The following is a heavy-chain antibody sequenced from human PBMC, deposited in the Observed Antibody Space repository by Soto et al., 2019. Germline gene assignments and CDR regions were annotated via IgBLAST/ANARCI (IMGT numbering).Heavy chain of an antibody. CDR3: ATQGREQWLVRPIYYYYGMDV. CDR1: GYSFTSYG. V-gene: IGHV5-10-1*01. CDR2: IDPSDSYT. J-gene: IGHJ6*02. Sequence: GESLKISCKGSGYSFTSYGISWVRQMPGKGLEWMGRIDPSDSYTNYSPSFQGHVTISADKSISTAYLQWSSLKASDTAMYYCATQGREQWLVRPIYYYYGMDVWGQGTTVTVSS. D-gene: IGHD6-19*01.